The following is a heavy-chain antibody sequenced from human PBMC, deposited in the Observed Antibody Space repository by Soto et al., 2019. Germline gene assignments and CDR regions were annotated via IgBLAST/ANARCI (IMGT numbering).Heavy chain of an antibody. CDR1: GFTFSSYS. V-gene: IGHV3-21*01. Sequence: GESLKISCAASGFTFSSYSMNWVRQAPGKGLEWVSSISSSSSYIYYADSVKGRFTISRDNAKNSLYLQMNSLRAEDTAVYYCARGHYYDSSGYYPDYWGQGTLVTVSS. J-gene: IGHJ4*02. CDR3: ARGHYYDSSGYYPDY. D-gene: IGHD3-22*01. CDR2: ISSSSSYI.